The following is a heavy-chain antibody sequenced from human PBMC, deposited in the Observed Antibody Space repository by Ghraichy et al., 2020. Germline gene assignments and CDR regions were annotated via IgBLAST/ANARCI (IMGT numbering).Heavy chain of an antibody. CDR2: ISNDGANS. CDR3: NFNVDY. CDR1: GFIFSDYG. Sequence: LSLTCAASGFIFSDYGMHWVRQAPGKGLEWMAFISNDGANSFYADSVKGRFTISRDNSKNTLYLQMNSLRPDDTAIYCCNFNVDYWGRGMQVIVPS. D-gene: IGHD2-8*01. J-gene: IGHJ4*02. V-gene: IGHV3-30*19.